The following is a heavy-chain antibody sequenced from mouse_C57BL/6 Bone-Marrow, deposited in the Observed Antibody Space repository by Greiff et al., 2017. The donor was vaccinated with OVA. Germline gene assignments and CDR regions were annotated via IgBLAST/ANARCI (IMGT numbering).Heavy chain of an antibody. CDR3: ARSLFITTVVVPLDY. J-gene: IGHJ2*01. CDR1: GYTFTSYW. V-gene: IGHV1-53*01. Sequence: VQLQQPGTELVKPGASVKLSCKASGYTFTSYWMHWVKQRPGQGLEWIGNINPSNGGTNYNEKFKSKATLTVDKSSSTAYMQLSSLTSEDSAVYYCARSLFITTVVVPLDYWGQGTTLTVSS. D-gene: IGHD1-1*01. CDR2: INPSNGGT.